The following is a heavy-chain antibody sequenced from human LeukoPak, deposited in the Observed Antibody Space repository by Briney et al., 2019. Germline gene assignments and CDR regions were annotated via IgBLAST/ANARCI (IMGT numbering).Heavy chain of an antibody. Sequence: SETLSLTCTVSGYSISSGYYWGWIRQPPGKGLEWIGSIYHSGSTYYNPSLKSRVTISVDTSKNQFSLKLSSVTAADTAVYYCARQTSSDYVWGSHCYFDYWGQGTLVTVSS. CDR2: IYHSGST. J-gene: IGHJ4*02. D-gene: IGHD3-16*01. V-gene: IGHV4-38-2*02. CDR1: GYSISSGYY. CDR3: ARQTSSDYVWGSHCYFDY.